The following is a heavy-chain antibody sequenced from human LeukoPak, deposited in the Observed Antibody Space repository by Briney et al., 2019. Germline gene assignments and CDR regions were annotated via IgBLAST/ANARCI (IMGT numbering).Heavy chain of an antibody. J-gene: IGHJ3*02. V-gene: IGHV4-59*01. CDR1: GDSITYFY. D-gene: IGHD2/OR15-2a*01. Sequence: SETLSLTCSVSGDSITYFYWSWIRQPPGKGLEWIGYIYYSGSTNYNPSLKSRVTISVDTSKNQFSLKLSSVTAADTAVYYCARLESDAFDIWGQGTMVTVSS. CDR3: ARLESDAFDI. CDR2: IYYSGST.